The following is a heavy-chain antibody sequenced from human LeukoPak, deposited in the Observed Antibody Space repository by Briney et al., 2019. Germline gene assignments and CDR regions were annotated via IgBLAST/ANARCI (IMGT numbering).Heavy chain of an antibody. J-gene: IGHJ4*02. Sequence: GGSLRLSRAASGFTVSSNYMSWVRQAPGKGLEWVSVIYSGGSTYYADSVKGRFTISRDNSKNTLYPQMNSLRAEDTAVYYCAKTPSAAGTLQHFDYWGQGTLVTVSS. CDR1: GFTVSSNY. D-gene: IGHD6-13*01. CDR3: AKTPSAAGTLQHFDY. V-gene: IGHV3-53*01. CDR2: IYSGGST.